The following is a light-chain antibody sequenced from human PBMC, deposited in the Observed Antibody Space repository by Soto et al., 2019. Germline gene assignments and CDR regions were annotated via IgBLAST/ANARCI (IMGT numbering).Light chain of an antibody. CDR1: QSGFSTY. J-gene: IGKJ1*01. V-gene: IGKV3-20*01. CDR2: AAS. CDR3: HQYGNSPWT. Sequence: EIVLTQSPGTLSLSPGDRATLSCTASQSGFSTYLAWFQQRPGQAPRLLVYAASTRATGIPDRFSGSGSGTDFTLTISRLEPEDFAVYYGHQYGNSPWTLGQGTKVEIK.